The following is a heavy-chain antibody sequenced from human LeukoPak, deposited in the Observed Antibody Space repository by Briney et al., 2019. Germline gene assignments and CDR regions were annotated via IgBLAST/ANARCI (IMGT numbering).Heavy chain of an antibody. J-gene: IGHJ5*02. CDR1: RYTLTSYG. Sequence: GGTVKDSCMASRYTLTSYGFSGVGPARGRGGAWMGCISGYNGYTHYAHNLQGRVTMTTDTSTSTAYMELRSMRSDDTAVYYCARDEARYSSGYYPNWFDPWGQGTLVTVSS. D-gene: IGHD3-22*01. CDR2: ISGYNGYT. CDR3: ARDEARYSSGYYPNWFDP. V-gene: IGHV1-18*01.